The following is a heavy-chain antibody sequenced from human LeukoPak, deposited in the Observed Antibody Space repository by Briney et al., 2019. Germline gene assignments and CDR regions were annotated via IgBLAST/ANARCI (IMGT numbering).Heavy chain of an antibody. J-gene: IGHJ4*02. CDR3: ARTAKYYYGSETYYFFDY. V-gene: IGHV4-4*02. CDR1: GDSITNSYW. CDR2: IYYSGNT. D-gene: IGHD3-10*01. Sequence: SETLSLTCAVSGDSITNSYWWTWVRQSPGKGLEWVGEIYYSGNTNYNPSLKSRVTISLDTSQNQFSLKLTSVTPADTAVYYCARTAKYYYGSETYYFFDYWGQGTLVTVSS.